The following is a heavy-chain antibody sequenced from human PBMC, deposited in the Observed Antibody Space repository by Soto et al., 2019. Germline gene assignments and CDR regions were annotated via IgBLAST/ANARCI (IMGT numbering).Heavy chain of an antibody. V-gene: IGHV5-51*01. CDR2: IYPGDSDT. D-gene: IGHD2-15*01. CDR3: ARVRILSGDCRPFDY. CDR1: GYSFSTYW. J-gene: IGHJ4*02. Sequence: EALKMCCTGSGYSFSTYWIALVRQRPGKGLEWVGIIYPGDSDTRYSQSFSGQVTTSADTSTDTDSLQWTSLRASDTATEYCARVRILSGDCRPFDYWGQGTQVTVSS.